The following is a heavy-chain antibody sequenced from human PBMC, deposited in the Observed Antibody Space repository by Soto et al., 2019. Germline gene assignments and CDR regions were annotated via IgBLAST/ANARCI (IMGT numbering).Heavy chain of an antibody. V-gene: IGHV3-23*01. CDR2: ISSSGDNT. Sequence: GGSLRLSCVASGFTFSPYAMNWVRQAPGRGLEWVSGISSSGDNTCYADSVKGRFTISRDNSQNMLYLQMSSLRADDTALYYCAKDPNGNYVGAFDMRGHGTMVTVSS. CDR1: GFTFSPYA. J-gene: IGHJ3*02. D-gene: IGHD1-7*01. CDR3: AKDPNGNYVGAFDM.